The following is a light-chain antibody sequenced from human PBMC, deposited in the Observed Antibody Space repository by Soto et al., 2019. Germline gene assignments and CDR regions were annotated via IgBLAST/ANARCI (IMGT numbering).Light chain of an antibody. J-gene: IGLJ1*01. Sequence: QSVLTQPASVSGSPGQSITTSCTGTSSDVGAYNYDSWYQQYPGEAPKVIIYDVSHRPAGVSNRFSGSKSGNTASLTISGLQTQGEADYYCSSYTSATTYVFGTGTKVTVL. V-gene: IGLV2-14*01. CDR3: SSYTSATTYV. CDR1: SSDVGAYNY. CDR2: DVS.